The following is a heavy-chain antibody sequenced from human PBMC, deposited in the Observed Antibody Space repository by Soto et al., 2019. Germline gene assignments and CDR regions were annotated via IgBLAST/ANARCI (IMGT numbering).Heavy chain of an antibody. CDR1: GFSLSTSGVG. V-gene: IGHV2-5*02. Sequence: QITLKESGPTLVKPTQTLTLTCTFSGFSLSTSGVGVGWIRQPPGKALEWLALIYWDDDKRYSPSLKSRLTPTTXSSKNQVVLKMTNMDPVDTATYSCAHRHGEDGYNWWGQGTLVTVSS. J-gene: IGHJ4*02. CDR3: AHRHGEDGYNW. CDR2: IYWDDDK. D-gene: IGHD5-12*01.